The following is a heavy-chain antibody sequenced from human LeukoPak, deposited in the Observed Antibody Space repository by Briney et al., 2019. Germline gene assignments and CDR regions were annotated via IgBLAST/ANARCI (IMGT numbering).Heavy chain of an antibody. CDR2: INGGGGRT. CDR1: GFTFNNYA. V-gene: IGHV3-23*01. CDR3: ARDPHSTDYYDSSGFFDY. D-gene: IGHD3-22*01. J-gene: IGHJ4*02. Sequence: GGSLRLSCAASGFTFNNYAMSWVRQAPGKGLEWVSDINGGGGRTYYAVSVKGRFTISRDNSKNTLYLQMNSLRAEDTAVYYCARDPHSTDYYDSSGFFDYWGQGTLVTVSS.